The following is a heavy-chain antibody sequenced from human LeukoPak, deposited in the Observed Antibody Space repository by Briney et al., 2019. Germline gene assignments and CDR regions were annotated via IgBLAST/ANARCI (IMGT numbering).Heavy chain of an antibody. Sequence: GESLQISCKGSGSRFTTYWIGWGRQMPGKGPEGMGIIHCGDSNTRYSPTFQGQVTISADKSVSTAYLQWSSLKASDTAMYYCARFPPGYYGMDVWGQGTTVTVSS. CDR1: GSRFTTYW. J-gene: IGHJ6*02. V-gene: IGHV5-51*01. CDR2: IHCGDSNT. CDR3: ARFPPGYYGMDV.